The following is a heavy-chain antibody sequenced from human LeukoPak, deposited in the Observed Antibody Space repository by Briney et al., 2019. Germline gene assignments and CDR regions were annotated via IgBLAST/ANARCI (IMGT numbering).Heavy chain of an antibody. CDR3: ARIITMVRGVYWFDP. D-gene: IGHD3-10*01. CDR1: GGSIRSYY. Sequence: PSETLSLTCTVSGGSIRSYYWSWIRQPAGKGLEWIGRIYTSGSTNYNPSLKSRVTMSVDTSKNQFSLKLSSVTAADTAVYYCARIITMVRGVYWFDPWGQGTLVTVSS. V-gene: IGHV4-4*07. J-gene: IGHJ5*02. CDR2: IYTSGST.